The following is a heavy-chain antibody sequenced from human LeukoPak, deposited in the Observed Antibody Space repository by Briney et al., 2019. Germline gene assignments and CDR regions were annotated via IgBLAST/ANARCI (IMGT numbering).Heavy chain of an antibody. CDR3: AGERGPYYHYFDY. D-gene: IGHD1-26*01. Sequence: PSETLSLTCAVSGDSIFSTNWWGWVRQPPGKGLGWIGSIYYTGSTYYNSSLKSRVTISVDTSKNQFSLNLTSVTASDTAVYYCAGERGPYYHYFDYWGQGTLVTVSS. J-gene: IGHJ4*02. V-gene: IGHV4-39*02. CDR2: IYYTGST. CDR1: GDSIFSTNW.